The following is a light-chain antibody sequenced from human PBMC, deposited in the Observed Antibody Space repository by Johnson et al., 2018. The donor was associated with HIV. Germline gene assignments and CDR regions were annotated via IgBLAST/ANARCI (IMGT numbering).Light chain of an antibody. CDR2: ENN. CDR3: GTWDNSLSTGGV. Sequence: QSMLTQPPSVSAAPGQKVTISCSGSSSNIGNNYVSWYQQLPGTAPKLLIYENNKRPSGIPDRFSGSKSGTSATLGITGLQTGDEAAYYCGTWDNSLSTGGVLGTWTKGAV. CDR1: SSNIGNNY. J-gene: IGLJ1*01. V-gene: IGLV1-51*02.